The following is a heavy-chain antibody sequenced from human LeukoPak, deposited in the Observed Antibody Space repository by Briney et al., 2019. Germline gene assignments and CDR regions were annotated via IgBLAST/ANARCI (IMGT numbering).Heavy chain of an antibody. J-gene: IGHJ4*02. Sequence: GGSLRLSCAASGFTLSVYYMTCIRQAPGKGLEWLSYISSTNSYTNYADSVEGRFTISRDNAKSSLYLQMNSLGAEDTAVYYCARGGIELWFNYWGQGTLVTVSS. CDR3: ARGGIELWFNY. CDR1: GFTLSVYY. CDR2: ISSTNSYT. D-gene: IGHD5-18*01. V-gene: IGHV3-11*06.